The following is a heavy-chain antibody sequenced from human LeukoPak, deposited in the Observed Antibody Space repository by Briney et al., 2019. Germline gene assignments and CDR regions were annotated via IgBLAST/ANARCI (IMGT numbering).Heavy chain of an antibody. J-gene: IGHJ6*02. D-gene: IGHD6-19*01. CDR2: IYYSGST. V-gene: IGHV4-59*01. CDR1: GGSISSYY. CDR3: AREAAGPYYYYYGMDV. Sequence: SETLSLTCTVSGGSISSYYWSWIRQPPGKGLEWIGYIYYSGSTNYNPSLESRVTISVDTSKNQFSLKLSSVTAADTAVYYCAREAAGPYYYYYGMDVWGQGTTVTVSS.